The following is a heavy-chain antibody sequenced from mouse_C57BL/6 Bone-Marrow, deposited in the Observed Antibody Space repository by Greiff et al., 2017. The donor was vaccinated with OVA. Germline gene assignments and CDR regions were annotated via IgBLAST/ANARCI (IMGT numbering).Heavy chain of an antibody. D-gene: IGHD2-3*01. CDR1: GFSLTSYG. CDR3: ARKEVYDGYWYFDV. CDR2: IWRGGST. Sequence: VQLVESGPGLVQPSQSLSITCTVSGFSLTSYGVHWVRQSPGKGLEWLGVIWRGGSTDYNAAFISRLSISKDNSKSQVFFKMNSLQADDTAIYYCARKEVYDGYWYFDVWGTGTTVTVSS. V-gene: IGHV2-2*01. J-gene: IGHJ1*03.